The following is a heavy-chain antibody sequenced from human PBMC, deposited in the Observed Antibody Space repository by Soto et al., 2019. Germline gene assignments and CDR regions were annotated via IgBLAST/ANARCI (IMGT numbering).Heavy chain of an antibody. Sequence: EVQLVESGGGLVQPGGSLKLSCAASGFAFSSYSMNWVRQVPGKGLEWVSYISGSSRSTSYADSVKGRLTNARDTATKALLLQMNSLTDEDTAVYYGARSYDDYGCLDDWGQGAQDTVS. CDR1: GFAFSSYS. CDR3: ARSYDDYGCLDD. V-gene: IGHV3-48*02. J-gene: IGHJ1*01. CDR2: ISGSSRST. D-gene: IGHD4-17*01.